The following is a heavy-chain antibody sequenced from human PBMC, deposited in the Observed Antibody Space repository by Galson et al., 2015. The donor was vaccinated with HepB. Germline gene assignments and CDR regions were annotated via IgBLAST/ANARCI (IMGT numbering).Heavy chain of an antibody. J-gene: IGHJ4*02. V-gene: IGHV1-2*02. D-gene: IGHD2-15*01. CDR1: GYTFTGYY. CDR3: AREPKYCSGGSCYLVAFDY. CDR2: INPNSGGT. Sequence: SVKVSCKASGYTFTGYYMHWVRQAPGQGLEWMGWINPNSGGTNYAQKFQGRVTMTRDTSISTAYMELSRLRSDDTAVYYCAREPKYCSGGSCYLVAFDYWGQGTLVTVSS.